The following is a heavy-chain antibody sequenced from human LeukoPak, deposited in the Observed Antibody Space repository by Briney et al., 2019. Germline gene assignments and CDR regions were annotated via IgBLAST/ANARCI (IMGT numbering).Heavy chain of an antibody. CDR1: GYTFINYD. D-gene: IGHD2-8*01. CDR3: ATDLPRYCTNGVCFNWFDP. CDR2: MNPKSGNT. J-gene: IGHJ5*02. V-gene: IGHV1-8*01. Sequence: GASVKVSCTASGYTFINYDINWVRQATGQGLEWMGWMNPKSGNTGCAQKLQGRLTMTRDNSISTAYMELSSLRSEDTAVYYCATDLPRYCTNGVCFNWFDPWGQGTLVTVSS.